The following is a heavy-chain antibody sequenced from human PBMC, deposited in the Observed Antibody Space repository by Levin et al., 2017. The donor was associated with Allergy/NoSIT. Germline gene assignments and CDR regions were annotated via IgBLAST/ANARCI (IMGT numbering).Heavy chain of an antibody. Sequence: GGSLRLSCAASGFTFSSYSMSWVRQAPGKGLEWFAYISSSSSSIYYADSVTGRFTISRDNAKNSLYLQMNSLRDEDTAVYYCARALGTTVTTASGYWGQGTLVTVSS. D-gene: IGHD4-17*01. J-gene: IGHJ4*02. CDR3: ARALGTTVTTASGY. V-gene: IGHV3-48*02. CDR2: ISSSSSSI. CDR1: GFTFSSYS.